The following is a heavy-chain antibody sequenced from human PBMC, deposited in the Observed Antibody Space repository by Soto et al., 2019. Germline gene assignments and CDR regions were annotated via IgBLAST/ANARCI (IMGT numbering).Heavy chain of an antibody. CDR3: AKRLYCSGGSCYSSGRRGGYYFDY. V-gene: IGHV3-23*01. Sequence: PGGSLRLSCAASGFTFSSYAMSWVRQAPGKGLEWVSAISGSGGSTYYADSVKGRFTISRDNSKNTLYLQMNSLRAEDTAVYYCAKRLYCSGGSCYSSGRRGGYYFDYWGQGTLVTVSS. D-gene: IGHD2-15*01. CDR1: GFTFSSYA. J-gene: IGHJ4*02. CDR2: ISGSGGST.